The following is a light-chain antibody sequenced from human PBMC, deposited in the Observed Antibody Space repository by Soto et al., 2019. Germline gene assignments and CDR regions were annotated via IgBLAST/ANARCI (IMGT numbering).Light chain of an antibody. CDR1: RSKIGAGYA. J-gene: IGLJ3*02. CDR3: QSYDSSLSIWV. V-gene: IGLV1-40*01. CDR2: GNN. Sequence: QSVLTQPPSVSGAPGQRVIISCTESRSKIGAGYAVHWYRRLPGNAPKLLISGNNTRPSGVPYRFSCSKSGTSASLAIAGLQAEDEADYYCQSYDSSLSIWVFGGGTKLTVL.